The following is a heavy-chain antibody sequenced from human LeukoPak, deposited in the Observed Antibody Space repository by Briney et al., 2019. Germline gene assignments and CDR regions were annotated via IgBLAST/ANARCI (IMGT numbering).Heavy chain of an antibody. J-gene: IGHJ5*02. CDR3: ATAHIYCGGDCYSSWFDP. Sequence: ASVKVSCKVSGYTLTELSMHWVRQAPGKGLEWMGGFDPEDGETIYAQKFQGRVTMTEDTSTDTAYMELSSLRSEDTAVYYCATAHIYCGGDCYSSWFDPWGQGTLVTVSS. CDR2: FDPEDGET. CDR1: GYTLTELS. V-gene: IGHV1-24*01. D-gene: IGHD2-21*02.